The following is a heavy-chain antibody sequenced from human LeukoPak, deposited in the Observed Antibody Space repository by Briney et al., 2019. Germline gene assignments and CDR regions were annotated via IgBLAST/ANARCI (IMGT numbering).Heavy chain of an antibody. V-gene: IGHV4-59*01. D-gene: IGHD3-10*01. Sequence: PSETLSLTCTVSGGSISSYYWSWIRQPPGKGLEWIGYINYSGSTNYNPSLKSRVTISVDTSKNQFSLKLSSVTAADTAVYYCARDGITMVRGSWDVWGQGTTVTVSS. CDR3: ARDGITMVRGSWDV. CDR1: GGSISSYY. J-gene: IGHJ6*02. CDR2: INYSGST.